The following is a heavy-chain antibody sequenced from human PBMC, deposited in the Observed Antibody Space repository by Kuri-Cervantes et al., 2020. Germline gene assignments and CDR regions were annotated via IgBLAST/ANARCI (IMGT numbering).Heavy chain of an antibody. Sequence: GGSLRLSCAASGFTFSYAWMNWVRQAPGKGLEWIGRIKNERGGGTTDYATPVKGRFAISRDNSNNMLYLQMNSLKTEDTAFYFWGTGFVGVPHDGYWGQGTLVTVSS. J-gene: IGHJ4*02. CDR1: GFTFSYAW. D-gene: IGHD3-16*01. V-gene: IGHV3-15*01. CDR2: IKNERGGGTT. CDR3: GTGFVGVPHDGY.